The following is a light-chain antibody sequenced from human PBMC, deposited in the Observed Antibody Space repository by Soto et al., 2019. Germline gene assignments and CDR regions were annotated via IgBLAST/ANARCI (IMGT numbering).Light chain of an antibody. CDR2: GNS. CDR3: QSYDSSLSDLYV. CDR1: SSNIGAGYD. J-gene: IGLJ1*01. V-gene: IGLV1-40*01. Sequence: QSVLTQPPSVSGAPGQRVTISCTGSSSNIGAGYDVHWYQQLPGTAPKLLIYGNSNRPSGVPDRFSGSKSGTSASLAITGLQAEDEADYYCQSYDSSLSDLYVFGTGTKLTAL.